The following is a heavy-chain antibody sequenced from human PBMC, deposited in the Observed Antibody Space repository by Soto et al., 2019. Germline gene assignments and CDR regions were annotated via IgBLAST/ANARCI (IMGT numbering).Heavy chain of an antibody. D-gene: IGHD3-10*01. CDR3: ARVHLWFGELKGRIDY. V-gene: IGHV4-39*01. Sequence: SETLSLTCTVSGGSISSSSYYWGWIRQPPGKGLEWIGSIYYSGSTYYNPSLKSRVTISVDTSKNQFSLKLSSVTAADTAVYYCARVHLWFGELKGRIDYWGQGTLVTVSS. CDR1: GGSISSSSYY. J-gene: IGHJ4*02. CDR2: IYYSGST.